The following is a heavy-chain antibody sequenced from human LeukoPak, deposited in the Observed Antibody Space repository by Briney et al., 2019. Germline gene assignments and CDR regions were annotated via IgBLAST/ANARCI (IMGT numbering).Heavy chain of an antibody. CDR3: ARMILVSGSYLRRAPLDY. J-gene: IGHJ4*02. V-gene: IGHV4-34*01. D-gene: IGHD1-26*01. CDR1: GGSFSGYY. CDR2: INHSGST. Sequence: PSETLSLTCAVYGGSFSGYYWSWIRQPPGKGLEWIGEINHSGSTNYNLSLKSRVTISVDTSKNQFSLKLSSVTAADTAVYYCARMILVSGSYLRRAPLDYWGQGTLVTVSS.